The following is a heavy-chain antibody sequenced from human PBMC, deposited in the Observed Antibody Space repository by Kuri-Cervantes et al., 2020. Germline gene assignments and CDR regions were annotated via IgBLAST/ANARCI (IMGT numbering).Heavy chain of an antibody. CDR2: INHSGST. CDR1: GGSFSGYY. V-gene: IGHV4-34*01. Sequence: SETLSLTCAVYGGSFSGYYWSWIRQPPGKGLEWIGEINHSGSTNYNPSLKSRVSMSVDTSKNQLSLRLSSVTAADTAVYYCARAPYEGGYYGSTVLYVDSWGQGTLVTVSS. CDR3: ARAPYEGGYYGSTVLYVDS. J-gene: IGHJ4*02. D-gene: IGHD3-22*01.